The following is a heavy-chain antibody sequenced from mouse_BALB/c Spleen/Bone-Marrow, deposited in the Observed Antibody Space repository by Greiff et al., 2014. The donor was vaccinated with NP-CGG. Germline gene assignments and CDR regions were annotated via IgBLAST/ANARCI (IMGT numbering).Heavy chain of an antibody. J-gene: IGHJ3*01. V-gene: IGHV1-9*01. CDR3: ARLITTGGFAY. Sequence: VQLQQSGAGLMKPGASVKISCKATGYTFSTYWIEWVKQRPGHGLEWIGEILPGSGTTNYNEKFKGKATFTADTSSNTAYMQLSSLTSEDSAVYYCARLITTGGFAYWGQGTLVTVSA. CDR1: GYTFSTYW. CDR2: ILPGSGTT. D-gene: IGHD2-4*01.